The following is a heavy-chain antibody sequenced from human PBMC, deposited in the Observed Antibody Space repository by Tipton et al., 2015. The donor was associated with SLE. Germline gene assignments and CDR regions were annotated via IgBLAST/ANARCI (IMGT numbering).Heavy chain of an antibody. CDR3: ARSWYPTYYGMDV. CDR2: INHSGST. D-gene: IGHD6-13*01. V-gene: IGHV4-34*01. CDR1: GGSFSGYY. J-gene: IGHJ6*02. Sequence: TLSLTCAVYGGSFSGYYWSWIRQPPGKGLEWIGEINHSGSTNYNPSLKSRVTISVDKSKNQFSLKLSSVTAADTAVYYCARSWYPTYYGMDVWGQGTMVTVSS.